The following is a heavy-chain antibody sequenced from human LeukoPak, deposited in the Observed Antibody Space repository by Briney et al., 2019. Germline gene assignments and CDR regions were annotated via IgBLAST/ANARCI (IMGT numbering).Heavy chain of an antibody. J-gene: IGHJ3*02. CDR3: ARDVSAGEYSSLGDAFDI. Sequence: GGSLRLSCAASGFTFSSYWMHWVRQPPGKGLVWVSRITSDGSGIGYADSVKGRFSTSRDNAKNTLYLQMNSLRAEDTAVYYCARDVSAGEYSSLGDAFDIWGQGTMVTVSS. CDR1: GFTFSSYW. CDR2: ITSDGSGI. D-gene: IGHD6-6*01. V-gene: IGHV3-74*01.